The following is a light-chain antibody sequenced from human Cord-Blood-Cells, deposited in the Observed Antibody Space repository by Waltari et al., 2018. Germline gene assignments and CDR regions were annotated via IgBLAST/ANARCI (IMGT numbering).Light chain of an antibody. J-gene: IGKJ4*01. Sequence: EIVLTQSPATLSLSPGERATLSCGASQSVSSSYLAWYQQKPALAPRLLINDASSSATGIPDRFSGSGSGTDFTLTISRLEPEDCAVYYCQQYGSSGLTFGGGTKVEIK. V-gene: IGKV3D-20*01. CDR3: QQYGSSGLT. CDR2: DAS. CDR1: QSVSSSY.